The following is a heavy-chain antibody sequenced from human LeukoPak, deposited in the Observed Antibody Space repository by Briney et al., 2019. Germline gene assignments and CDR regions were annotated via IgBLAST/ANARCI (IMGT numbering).Heavy chain of an antibody. V-gene: IGHV4-59*12. J-gene: IGHJ4*02. D-gene: IGHD3-10*01. Sequence: NPSETLSLTCTVSGGSISSYYWSWIRQPPGKGLEWIGYIYYSGSTNYNPSLKSRVTISVDTSKNQFSLKLSSVTAADTAVYYCARELGFGEPGPFDYWGQGTLATVSS. CDR2: IYYSGST. CDR1: GGSISSYY. CDR3: ARELGFGEPGPFDY.